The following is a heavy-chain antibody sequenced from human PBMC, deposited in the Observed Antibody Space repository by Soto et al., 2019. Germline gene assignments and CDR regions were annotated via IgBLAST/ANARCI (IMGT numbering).Heavy chain of an antibody. CDR1: GGTFSSYT. J-gene: IGHJ4*02. D-gene: IGHD3-22*01. V-gene: IGHV1-69*02. CDR2: IIPILGIA. CDR3: ARRYYDSSGYAFGY. Sequence: QVQLVQSGAEVKKPGSSVKVSCNASGGTFSSYTISWLRQAPGQGLEWMGRIIPILGIANYAQKFQGRVTITADKSTSTAYMELSSLRSEDTAVYYCARRYYDSSGYAFGYWGQGTLVTVSS.